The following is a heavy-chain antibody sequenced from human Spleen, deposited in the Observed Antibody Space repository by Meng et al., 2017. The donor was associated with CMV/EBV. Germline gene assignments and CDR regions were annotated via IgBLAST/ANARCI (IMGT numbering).Heavy chain of an antibody. Sequence: ASVKVSCKASGFTFSSHGISWVRQAPGQGLEWMGWISVYNGNTNYVEKFQDRVTLTTDTSTSTAYMELRSLRSDDTAVYYCSRRGPSYCGVDCLAWFDPWGQGTLVTVSS. CDR2: ISVYNGNT. CDR1: GFTFSSHG. V-gene: IGHV1-18*01. D-gene: IGHD2-21*01. CDR3: SRRGPSYCGVDCLAWFDP. J-gene: IGHJ5*02.